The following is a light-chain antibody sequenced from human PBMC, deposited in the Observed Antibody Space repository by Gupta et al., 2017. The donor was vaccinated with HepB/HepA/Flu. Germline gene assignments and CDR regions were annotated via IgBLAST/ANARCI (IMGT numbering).Light chain of an antibody. CDR2: AAS. CDR1: QNVKNY. V-gene: IGKV1-39*01. J-gene: IGKJ3*01. Sequence: IQMTQSPSSLSPSVGDRVTISCRTSQNVKNYLNWYQQKPGRAPRFLIFAASTLQSGVPSRFSGTGSGTDFNLTVSSLQPEDFATYYCQETYDAPLITFGPGTKV. CDR3: QETYDAPLIT.